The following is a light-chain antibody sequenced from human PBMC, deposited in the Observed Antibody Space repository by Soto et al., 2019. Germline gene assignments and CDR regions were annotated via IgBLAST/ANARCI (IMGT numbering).Light chain of an antibody. CDR3: CSYTSISISAV. V-gene: IGLV2-14*01. J-gene: IGLJ2*01. CDR1: SSDIGDYTH. CDR2: EVS. Sequence: QSALTQPASVSGSPGQSITISCTGTSSDIGDYTHVSWYQQHPGKAPKLIIYEVSDRPSGVSNRFSGSKSGNTASLTISGLQTEDEADYYCCSYTSISISAVFGGGTKPTVL.